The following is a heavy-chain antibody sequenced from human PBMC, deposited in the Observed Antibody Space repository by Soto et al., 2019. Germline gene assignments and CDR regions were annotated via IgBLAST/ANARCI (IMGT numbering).Heavy chain of an antibody. CDR3: ARQVGGGSWSLDP. CDR2: IFYTGGT. V-gene: IGHV4-39*01. CDR1: GASITDPDYW. Sequence: SETLSLTCTVSGASITDPDYWWAWIRQPPGGGLEFIGTIFYTGGTYSSPSLKSRLTMSVDTSKSQFSLRLNSVTAADTAVYHCARQVGGGSWSLDPWGRGTLVTVSS. D-gene: IGHD6-13*01. J-gene: IGHJ5*02.